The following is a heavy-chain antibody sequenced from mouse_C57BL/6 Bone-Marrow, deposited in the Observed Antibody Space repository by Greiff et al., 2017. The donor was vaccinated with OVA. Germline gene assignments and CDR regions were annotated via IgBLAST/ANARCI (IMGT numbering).Heavy chain of an antibody. CDR1: GFTFSDFY. Sequence: DVKLVESGGGLVQSGRSLRLSCATSGFTFSDFYMEWVRQAPGKGLEWIAASRNKANDYTTEYSASVKGRFIVSRDTSQSILYLQMNALRAEDTAIYYCARDADWALFAYWGQGTLVTVSA. J-gene: IGHJ3*01. CDR3: ARDADWALFAY. CDR2: SRNKANDYTT. V-gene: IGHV7-1*01. D-gene: IGHD4-1*01.